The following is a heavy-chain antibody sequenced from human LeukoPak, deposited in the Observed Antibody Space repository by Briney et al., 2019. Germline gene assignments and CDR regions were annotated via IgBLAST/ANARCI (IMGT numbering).Heavy chain of an antibody. V-gene: IGHV4-39*01. CDR3: ARMIGDDAFDI. CDR1: GGSISSSSYY. CDR2: IYYSGTT. J-gene: IGHJ3*02. Sequence: PSETLSLTCTVSGGSISSSSYYWDWIRKPPGKVLELVGTIYYSGTTYYNPSLKSHVTISVDTSRNQFSLKLSSVTATDTAVYYCARMIGDDAFDIWGQGTMVTVSS. D-gene: IGHD3-22*01.